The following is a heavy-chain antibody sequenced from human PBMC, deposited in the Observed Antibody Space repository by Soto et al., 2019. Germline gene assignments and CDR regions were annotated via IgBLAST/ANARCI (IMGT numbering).Heavy chain of an antibody. D-gene: IGHD3-10*01. Sequence: EVQLVESGGGLAQPGGSLRLSCAASGFIFSDRYMDWVRQTPGKGLEWLGRIRNRANSYSTEYAASVRGRFTISRDDSNNSLYLHMSSLKTEDTAVYYCATIDMVEKFDPRGQGTLVTVSS. CDR1: GFIFSDRY. V-gene: IGHV3-72*01. CDR2: IRNRANSYST. CDR3: ATIDMVEKFDP. J-gene: IGHJ5*02.